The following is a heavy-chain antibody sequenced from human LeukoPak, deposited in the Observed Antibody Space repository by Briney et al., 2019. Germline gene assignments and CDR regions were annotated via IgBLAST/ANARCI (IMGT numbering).Heavy chain of an antibody. CDR2: IYTSGST. D-gene: IGHD2-2*01. CDR3: ARDVRYCSSTSCYRIDP. CDR1: GGSISSYY. V-gene: IGHV4-4*07. Sequence: KPSETLSLTCTVSGGSISSYYWSWIRQPAGKGLEWIGRIYTSGSTNYNPSLKSRVTMSVDTSKHQFSLKLSSVPAADTAVYYCARDVRYCSSTSCYRIDPWGQGTLVTVSS. J-gene: IGHJ5*02.